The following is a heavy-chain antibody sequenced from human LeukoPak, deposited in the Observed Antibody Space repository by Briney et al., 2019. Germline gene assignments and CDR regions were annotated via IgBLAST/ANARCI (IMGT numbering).Heavy chain of an antibody. CDR2: ISYDGSNK. CDR3: ANTGYYDLYNWFDP. V-gene: IGHV3-30-3*01. J-gene: IGHJ5*02. D-gene: IGHD3-22*01. Sequence: GGSLRLSCAASGFTFSSYAMHWVRQAPGKGLEWVAVISYDGSNKYYADSVKGRFTISRDNSKNTLYLQMNSLRAEDTAVYYCANTGYYDLYNWFDPGAREPWSPSPQ. CDR1: GFTFSSYA.